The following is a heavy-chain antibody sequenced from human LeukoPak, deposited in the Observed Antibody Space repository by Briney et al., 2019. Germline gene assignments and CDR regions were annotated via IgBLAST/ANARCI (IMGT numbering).Heavy chain of an antibody. Sequence: ASVKVSCKASGFIFTGYYMHCVPEAPGQGLEWMGWINPNSGGTNYAQKFQGRVTMTGDTSISTAYMELSRLRSDDTAVYYCARVGAFDAFDIWGQGTMVTVSS. V-gene: IGHV1-2*02. CDR2: INPNSGGT. D-gene: IGHD1-26*01. CDR3: ARVGAFDAFDI. CDR1: GFIFTGYY. J-gene: IGHJ3*02.